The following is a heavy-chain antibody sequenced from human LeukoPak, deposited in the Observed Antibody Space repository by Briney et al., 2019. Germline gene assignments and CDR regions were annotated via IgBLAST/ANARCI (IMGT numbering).Heavy chain of an antibody. Sequence: GGSLRLSCAASGFTFSSYGMHWVRQAPGKGLEWVAFIRYDGSNKYYADSVKGRFTISRDNSKNTLYLQVNSLRAEDTAVYYCAKGSRSGYSYFDYWGQGTQVTVSS. CDR3: AKGSRSGYSYFDY. D-gene: IGHD3-22*01. CDR2: IRYDGSNK. CDR1: GFTFSSYG. J-gene: IGHJ4*02. V-gene: IGHV3-30*02.